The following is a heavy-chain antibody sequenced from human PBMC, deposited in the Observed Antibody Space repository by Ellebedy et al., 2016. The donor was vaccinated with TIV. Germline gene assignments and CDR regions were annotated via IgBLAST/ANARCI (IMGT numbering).Heavy chain of an antibody. CDR1: GGSMINYY. D-gene: IGHD6-19*01. CDR2: VYYPGRT. Sequence: MPSETLSLTCTVSGGSMINYYWSWVRQSPEKGLGWIAYVYYPGRTKYNPSLGSRVTISLDTSKRQFSLNLRSLTAADTAVYYCARSSAGGFDYWYFDLWGRGTLVTVSS. J-gene: IGHJ2*01. V-gene: IGHV4-59*01. CDR3: ARSSAGGFDYWYFDL.